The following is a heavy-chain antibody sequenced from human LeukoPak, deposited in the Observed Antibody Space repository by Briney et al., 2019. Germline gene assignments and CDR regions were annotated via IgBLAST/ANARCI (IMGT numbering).Heavy chain of an antibody. CDR1: GFTFSSYG. D-gene: IGHD2-15*01. J-gene: IGHJ4*02. Sequence: GGSLRLSCAASGFTFSSYGMHWVRQAPGKGLEWVAFIRYDGSNKYYADSVKGRFTISRDNSKNTLYLQMNSLRAEDTAVHYCARDYTYCSGSRCYDRFDYWGQGIRVTVSS. CDR2: IRYDGSNK. CDR3: ARDYTYCSGSRCYDRFDY. V-gene: IGHV3-30*02.